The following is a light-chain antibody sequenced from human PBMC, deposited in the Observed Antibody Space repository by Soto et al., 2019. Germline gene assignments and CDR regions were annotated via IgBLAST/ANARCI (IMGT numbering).Light chain of an antibody. CDR3: GTWDSSLSAVV. CDR1: SSNIGNNY. Sequence: QSVLTQPPSVSAAPGQKVTISCSGSSSNIGNNYVSWYQQLPGTAPKLLIYDNNKRPSGIPDRFSGSKSGTSATLGITGLLTGDEADYYCGTWDSSLSAVVFGGGTQLTVL. CDR2: DNN. V-gene: IGLV1-51*01. J-gene: IGLJ2*01.